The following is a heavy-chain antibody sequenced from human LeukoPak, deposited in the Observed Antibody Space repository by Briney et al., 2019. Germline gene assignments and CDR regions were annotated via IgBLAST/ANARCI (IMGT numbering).Heavy chain of an antibody. D-gene: IGHD1-26*01. J-gene: IGHJ4*02. CDR3: TTDIWELPTFDY. V-gene: IGHV3-15*01. CDR2: IKSKTDGGTT. Sequence: GGSLRLSCAASGFTFSNAWMSWVRQAPGKGLEWVGRIKSKTDGGTTDYAAPVKGRFTISRDDSKNTLYLQMSSLKTEDTAVYYCTTDIWELPTFDYWGQGTLVTVSS. CDR1: GFTFSNAW.